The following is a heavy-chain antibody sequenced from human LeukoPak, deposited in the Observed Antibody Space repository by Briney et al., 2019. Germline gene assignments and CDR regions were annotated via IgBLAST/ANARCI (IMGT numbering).Heavy chain of an antibody. D-gene: IGHD1-26*01. CDR3: ARDNSVGDVAWWFDP. CDR2: INPSGSST. J-gene: IGHJ5*02. V-gene: IGHV1-46*01. CDR1: GYTFTSYY. Sequence: ASVKVSCKASGYTFTSYYMHWVRRAPGQGLEWLGLINPSGSSTLYAQKFQGRVTMTRDMSTTTDYMELSSLRSEDTAFYYCARDNSVGDVAWWFDPWGQGTLVTVSS.